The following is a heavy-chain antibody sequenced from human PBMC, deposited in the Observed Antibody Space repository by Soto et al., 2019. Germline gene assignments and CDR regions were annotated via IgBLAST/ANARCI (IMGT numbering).Heavy chain of an antibody. CDR1: GFTFSDHY. V-gene: IGHV3-72*01. D-gene: IGHD4-17*01. CDR3: ATYGDTNWFDP. CDR2: TRNKANSYTT. Sequence: EVQLVEAGGGLVQPGGSLRLSCAASGFTFSDHYMDWVRQATGKGLEWVGRTRNKANSYTTEYAASVKGRFTISRDDSKNSLYLQMNSLKTEDTAVYYCATYGDTNWFDPWGQGTLVTVSS. J-gene: IGHJ5*02.